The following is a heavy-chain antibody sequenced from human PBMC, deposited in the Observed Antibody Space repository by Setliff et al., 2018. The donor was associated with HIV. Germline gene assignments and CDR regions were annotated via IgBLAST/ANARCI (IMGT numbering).Heavy chain of an antibody. D-gene: IGHD6-6*01. J-gene: IGHJ4*02. Sequence: GAPVKVSCKASGYTFTTYDINWVRQATGQGLEWMGWMNPNSGNTGYAQEIFRDPPGIVTMTTDTSTSTSYMELRSLRSDDTAVYYCARDKSSSVREYWGQGTQVTVSS. CDR3: ARDKSSSVREY. CDR2: MNPNSGNT. CDR1: GYTFTTYD. V-gene: IGHV1-8*02.